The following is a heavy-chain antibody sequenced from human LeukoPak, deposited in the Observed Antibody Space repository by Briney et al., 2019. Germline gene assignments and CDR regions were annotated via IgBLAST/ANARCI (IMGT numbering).Heavy chain of an antibody. V-gene: IGHV1-2*02. CDR2: INPNSGGT. J-gene: IGHJ4*02. CDR1: GYTFTGYY. CDR3: ARVYSSGWYYFDY. D-gene: IGHD6-19*01. Sequence: ASVKVSCKASGYTFTGYYMHWVRQAPGQGLEWMGWINPNSGGTNYAQKFQGRVTMTRDTSISTAYMELSGLRSDDTAVYYCARVYSSGWYYFDYWGQGTLVTVSS.